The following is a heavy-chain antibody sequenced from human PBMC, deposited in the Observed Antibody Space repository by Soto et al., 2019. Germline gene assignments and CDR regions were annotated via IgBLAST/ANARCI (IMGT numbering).Heavy chain of an antibody. J-gene: IGHJ4*02. D-gene: IGHD3-22*01. CDR2: IYYSGST. V-gene: IGHV4-59*01. CDR1: GGSISSYY. CDR3: AREGGTYYYDSSGYSHFDY. Sequence: SETLSLTCTVSGGSISSYYWSWIRQPPGKGLEWIGYIYYSGSTSYNPSLKSRVTISVDTSKNQFSLKLSSVTAADTAVYYCAREGGTYYYDSSGYSHFDYWGQGTLVTVSS.